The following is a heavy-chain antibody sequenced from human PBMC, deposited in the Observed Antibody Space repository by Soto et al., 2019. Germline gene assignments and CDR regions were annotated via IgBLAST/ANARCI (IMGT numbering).Heavy chain of an antibody. CDR2: IIPIFGTA. Sequence: SVKVSCKASGGTFSSYAISWVRQAPGQGLEWMGGIIPIFGTANYAQKFQGRVTITADKSTSTAYMELSSLRSEDTAVYYCARDPRITIFGVVYYYYGMDVWGQGTTVTVSS. J-gene: IGHJ6*02. CDR3: ARDPRITIFGVVYYYYGMDV. CDR1: GGTFSSYA. V-gene: IGHV1-69*06. D-gene: IGHD3-3*01.